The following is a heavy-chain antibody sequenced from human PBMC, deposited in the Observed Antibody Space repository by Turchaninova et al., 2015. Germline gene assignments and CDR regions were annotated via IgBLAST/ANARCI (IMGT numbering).Heavy chain of an antibody. CDR3: ARGRYDFWRGYWASSVADY. CDR1: GGYFSGYY. Sequence: QVQLQQWGAGLLKPSATLSLTCAVYGGYFSGYYWRWIRPPPGKGLGWIGEINHSGSTNYNPALKSRVTISGDTSKTRFSLKLSSVTAADTGVYYCARGRYDFWRGYWASSVADYWGQGTLVTVSS. CDR2: INHSGST. D-gene: IGHD3-3*01. J-gene: IGHJ4*02. V-gene: IGHV4-34*01.